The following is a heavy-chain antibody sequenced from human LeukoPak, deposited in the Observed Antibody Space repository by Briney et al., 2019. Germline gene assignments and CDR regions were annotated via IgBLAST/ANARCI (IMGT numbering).Heavy chain of an antibody. D-gene: IGHD3-10*01. CDR2: INAGNGNT. V-gene: IGHV1-3*01. CDR1: GYTFTSYA. J-gene: IGHJ4*02. CDR3: ARDNTMVRGVIMSPFGY. Sequence: GASVKVSCKASGYTFTSYAMHWVRQAPGQRLEWMGWINAGNGNTKYSQKFQGRVTITRDTSASTAYMELSSLRSEDTAVYYCARDNTMVRGVIMSPFGYWGQGTLVTVSS.